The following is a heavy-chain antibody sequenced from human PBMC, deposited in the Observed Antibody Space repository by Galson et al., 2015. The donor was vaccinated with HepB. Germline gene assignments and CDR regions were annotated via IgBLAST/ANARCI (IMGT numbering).Heavy chain of an antibody. CDR2: IGPSDSYT. Sequence: QSGAEVKKPGESLRISCKASGYTFTAFWITWVRQIPGKGLEWMGRIGPSDSYTDYSPSFRGHVTFSADKSISTAYLQWSSLKASDTAMYFCARHCSGASCYWGRYMDVWGEGTTVTVSS. D-gene: IGHD2-2*01. CDR1: GYTFTAFW. CDR3: ARHCSGASCYWGRYMDV. J-gene: IGHJ6*03. V-gene: IGHV5-10-1*01.